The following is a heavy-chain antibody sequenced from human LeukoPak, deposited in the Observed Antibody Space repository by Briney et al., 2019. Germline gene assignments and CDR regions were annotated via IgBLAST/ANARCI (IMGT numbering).Heavy chain of an antibody. J-gene: IGHJ4*02. CDR3: VKGGGEQKIHEQFDS. V-gene: IGHV3-64D*06. D-gene: IGHD3-10*01. CDR1: GFTVSTHA. CDR2: ISRDGAGT. Sequence: GGSLRLSCSASGFTVSTHAMHWVRQAPGKGLEYVSAISRDGAGTYYADSVKGRFTISRDISKNTLYIHMSSLRTEDTAMYYCVKGGGEQKIHEQFDSWGQGTLVTVSS.